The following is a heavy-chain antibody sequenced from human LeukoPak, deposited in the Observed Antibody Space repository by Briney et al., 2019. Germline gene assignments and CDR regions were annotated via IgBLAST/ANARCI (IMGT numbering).Heavy chain of an antibody. CDR1: GGTFSSYA. V-gene: IGHV1-69*05. CDR2: IIPIFGTA. Sequence: SVKVSCKASGGTFSSYAISWVRQAPGLGLEWMGGIIPIFGTANYAQKFQGRVTITTDESTSTAYMELSSLRSEDTAVYYCARGDIVVVPAAIRADYYYYYMDVWGKGTTVTVSS. J-gene: IGHJ6*03. D-gene: IGHD2-2*02. CDR3: ARGDIVVVPAAIRADYYYYYMDV.